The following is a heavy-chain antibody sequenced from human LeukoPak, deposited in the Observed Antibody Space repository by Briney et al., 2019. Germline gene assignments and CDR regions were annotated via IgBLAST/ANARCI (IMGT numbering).Heavy chain of an antibody. D-gene: IGHD3-22*01. Sequence: PGGSLRLSCAASGFTFSIYWMSWVRQAPGKGLEWVANINQDGSQKYYVDSVKGRFTISRDNSKNTLYLQMNSLRAEDTAVYYCAKQDDSSGAFDYWGQGTLVTVSS. CDR2: INQDGSQK. CDR1: GFTFSIYW. V-gene: IGHV3-7*01. J-gene: IGHJ4*02. CDR3: AKQDDSSGAFDY.